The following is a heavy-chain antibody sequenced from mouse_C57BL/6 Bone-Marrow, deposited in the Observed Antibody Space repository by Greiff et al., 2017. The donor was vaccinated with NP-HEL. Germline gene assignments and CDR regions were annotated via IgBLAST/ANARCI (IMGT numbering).Heavy chain of an antibody. CDR3: AGDDGYYGFAY. Sequence: EVQLQQSGPELVKPGASVKIPCKASGYTFTDYNMDWVKQSHGKSLEWIGDINPNNGGTNYNQKFKGKATLTVDKSSSTAYMELRSLTSEDTAVYYCAGDDGYYGFAYWGQGTMVTVSA. V-gene: IGHV1-18*01. CDR2: INPNNGGT. D-gene: IGHD2-3*01. CDR1: GYTFTDYN. J-gene: IGHJ3*01.